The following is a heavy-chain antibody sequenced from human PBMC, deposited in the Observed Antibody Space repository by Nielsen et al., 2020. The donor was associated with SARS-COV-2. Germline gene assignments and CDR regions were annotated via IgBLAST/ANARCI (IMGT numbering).Heavy chain of an antibody. D-gene: IGHD3-16*01. J-gene: IGHJ6*02. Sequence: LKISCAASGFTFNNFGFSWVRQAPGKGLEWVASISYEGSQKYYAESLTGRFTVSRDTSKNTVYLQMNSLSVEDTAVYHCAKRRAVFMLTFGGEGAMDVWGQGTTVSVSS. V-gene: IGHV3-30*18. CDR3: AKRRAVFMLTFGGEGAMDV. CDR2: ISYEGSQK. CDR1: GFTFNNFG.